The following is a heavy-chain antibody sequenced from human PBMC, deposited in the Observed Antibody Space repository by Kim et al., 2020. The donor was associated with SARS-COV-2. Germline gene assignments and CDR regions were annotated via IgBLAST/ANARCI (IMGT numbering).Heavy chain of an antibody. V-gene: IGHV1-18*04. Sequence: ASVKVSCKASGYTFTSYGISWVRQAPGQGLEWMGWISAYNGNTNYAQKLQGRVTMTTDTSTSTAYMELRSLRSDDTAVYYCARELSYYYDSSGYYVNAFDIWGQGTMVTVSS. CDR3: ARELSYYYDSSGYYVNAFDI. J-gene: IGHJ3*02. CDR2: ISAYNGNT. D-gene: IGHD3-22*01. CDR1: GYTFTSYG.